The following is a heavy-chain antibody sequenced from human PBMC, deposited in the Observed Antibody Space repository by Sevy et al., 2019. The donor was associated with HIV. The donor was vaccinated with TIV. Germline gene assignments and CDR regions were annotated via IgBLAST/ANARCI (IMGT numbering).Heavy chain of an antibody. CDR3: APFDY. CDR2: ISGGSSRI. J-gene: IGHJ4*02. CDR1: GFNFSSYV. Sequence: GGSLRLSCEASGFNFSSYVMSWVRQAPGKGLECVSSISGGSSRIHYADSVKGRFIISRDNSKNTLYLQMNSLRAEDTAIYYCAPFDYWGQGIQVTVSS. V-gene: IGHV3-23*01.